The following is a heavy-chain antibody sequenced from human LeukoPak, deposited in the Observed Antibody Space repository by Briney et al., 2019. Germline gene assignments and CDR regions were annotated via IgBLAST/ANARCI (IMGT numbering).Heavy chain of an antibody. Sequence: PGGSLRLSCAASGFTFSSYWMSWVRQAPGKGLEWVANIKQDGSEKYYVDSVKGRFTISRDNAKNSLYLQMNSLRAEDTAVYYCARYSSSSVGYYYMDVWGKGTTVTVSS. V-gene: IGHV3-7*01. CDR1: GFTFSSYW. CDR2: IKQDGSEK. J-gene: IGHJ6*03. CDR3: ARYSSSSVGYYYMDV. D-gene: IGHD6-6*01.